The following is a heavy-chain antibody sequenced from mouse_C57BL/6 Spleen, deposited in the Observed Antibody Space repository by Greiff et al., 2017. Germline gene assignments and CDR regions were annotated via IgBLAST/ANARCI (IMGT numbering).Heavy chain of an antibody. CDR2: ISPGSGST. CDR1: GYTFTSYW. D-gene: IGHD1-1*01. V-gene: IGHV1-55*01. Sequence: QIQLQQPGAELVKPGASVKMSCKASGYTFTSYWITWVKQRPGQGLEWIGDISPGSGSTNYNEKFKSKATLTVDTPSSTAYMQLSSLTSEDSAVYYCARRHYYGSGYFDYWGQGTTLTVSS. J-gene: IGHJ2*01. CDR3: ARRHYYGSGYFDY.